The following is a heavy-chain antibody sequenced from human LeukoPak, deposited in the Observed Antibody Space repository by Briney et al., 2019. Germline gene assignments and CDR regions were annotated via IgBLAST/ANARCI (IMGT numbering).Heavy chain of an antibody. Sequence: ASVKVSCKASGYTFISYVISWVRQAPGQGREWMGWIIAYNGKTNYAQKLRGRVTMTTDTSTRTAYMELRSLRSDDTAGYYCVRHAMVRGDIIIPFVYWGQGTLVTVSS. D-gene: IGHD3-10*01. CDR3: VRHAMVRGDIIIPFVY. CDR1: GYTFISYV. J-gene: IGHJ4*02. V-gene: IGHV1-18*01. CDR2: IIAYNGKT.